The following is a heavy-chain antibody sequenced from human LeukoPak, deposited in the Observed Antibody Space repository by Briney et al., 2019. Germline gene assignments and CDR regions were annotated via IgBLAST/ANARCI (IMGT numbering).Heavy chain of an antibody. Sequence: GGSLRLSCAASGFSFSRNYMNWVRQAPGKGLEWVSYISAASSTIYYADSVKGRFTISRENAKNTLYLQMNSLRADDTAVYYCAAGIGGNAFDIWGQGTMVTVSS. CDR3: AAGIGGNAFDI. CDR2: ISAASSTI. D-gene: IGHD1-14*01. J-gene: IGHJ3*02. CDR1: GFSFSRNY. V-gene: IGHV3-48*04.